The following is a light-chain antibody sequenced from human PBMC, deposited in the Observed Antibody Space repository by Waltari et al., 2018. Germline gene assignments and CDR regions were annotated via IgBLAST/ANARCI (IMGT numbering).Light chain of an antibody. CDR1: QDFNSN. Sequence: EIVMTQSPATLSVSPGARATVSCRASQDFNSNLAWYQQKHGQAPRLLIYGASTRATGTPARFSGSASGTEFTLTISSLQSEDFAIYYCQQYDKWPYTFGQGTKLEIK. V-gene: IGKV3-15*01. J-gene: IGKJ2*01. CDR2: GAS. CDR3: QQYDKWPYT.